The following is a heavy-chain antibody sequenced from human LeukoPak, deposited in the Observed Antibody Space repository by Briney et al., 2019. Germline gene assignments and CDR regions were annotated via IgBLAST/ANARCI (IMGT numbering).Heavy chain of an antibody. CDR1: GFTFSSYN. CDR3: ASLTGYSSSWYEFDY. D-gene: IGHD6-13*01. V-gene: IGHV3-21*01. CDR2: ISGSSSYI. Sequence: PGGSLRLSCAASGFTFSSYNMNWVRQAPGKGLEWVSTISGSSSYIYYADSMEGRFTISRDNAKNSLYLQMNSLRAEDTAVYYCASLTGYSSSWYEFDYWGQGTLVTVSS. J-gene: IGHJ4*02.